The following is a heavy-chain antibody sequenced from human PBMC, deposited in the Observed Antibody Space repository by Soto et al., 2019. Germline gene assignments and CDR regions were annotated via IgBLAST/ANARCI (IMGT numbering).Heavy chain of an antibody. CDR1: GYTFTRYN. Sequence: QVQLVQSGAEVKKPGASVTVSCKASGYTFTRYNMHWVRQAPGQRLEWMGWINAGNGNTKYSRKFQGRVTFTRDTSANTAYMELSSLTSEDTAVYYCARPKDYDDCLDYWGQGTLVTVSS. CDR2: INAGNGNT. D-gene: IGHD3-22*01. CDR3: ARPKDYDDCLDY. J-gene: IGHJ4*02. V-gene: IGHV1-3*01.